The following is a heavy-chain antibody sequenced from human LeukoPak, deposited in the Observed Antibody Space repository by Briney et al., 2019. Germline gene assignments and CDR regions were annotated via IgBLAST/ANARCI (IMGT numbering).Heavy chain of an antibody. CDR3: AKVGDSSGYYYLGYYYGMDV. Sequence: GGSLRLSCAASGFTFSSYAMSWVRQAPGKGLEWVSAISGSGGSTYYADSVKGRFTISRGNSKNTLYLQMNSLRAEDTAVYYCAKVGDSSGYYYLGYYYGMDVWGQGTTVTVSS. J-gene: IGHJ6*02. CDR1: GFTFSSYA. V-gene: IGHV3-23*01. D-gene: IGHD3-22*01. CDR2: ISGSGGST.